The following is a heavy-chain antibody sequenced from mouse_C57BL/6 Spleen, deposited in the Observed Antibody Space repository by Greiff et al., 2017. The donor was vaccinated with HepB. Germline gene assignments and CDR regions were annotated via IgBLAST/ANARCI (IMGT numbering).Heavy chain of an antibody. D-gene: IGHD1-1*01. Sequence: EVQLQQSGPELVKPGASVKISCKASGYTFTDYYMNWVKQSHGKSLEWIGDINPNNGGTSYNQKFKGKATLTVDKSSSTAYMELRSLTSEDSAVYYCARQTVVADYDMDYWGQGTSVTVSS. CDR1: GYTFTDYY. CDR3: ARQTVVADYDMDY. V-gene: IGHV1-26*01. CDR2: INPNNGGT. J-gene: IGHJ4*01.